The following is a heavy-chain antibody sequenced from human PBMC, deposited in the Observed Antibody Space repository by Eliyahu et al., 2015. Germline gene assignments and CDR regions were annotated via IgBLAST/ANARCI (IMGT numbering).Heavy chain of an antibody. CDR3: AGTWLPRYYFDS. CDR2: VNTDGTST. Sequence: HLVESGGGLVLPGGSLSLSCAASGLTFSSYWMHWVRQTPGKGLMWVSRVNTDGTSTDYVDSVKGRFTVSRDNGNNTVYLQMNSLRVEDTAIYYCAGTWLPRYYFDSWGRGTLVTVSS. V-gene: IGHV3-74*01. D-gene: IGHD5-24*01. CDR1: GLTFSSYW. J-gene: IGHJ4*02.